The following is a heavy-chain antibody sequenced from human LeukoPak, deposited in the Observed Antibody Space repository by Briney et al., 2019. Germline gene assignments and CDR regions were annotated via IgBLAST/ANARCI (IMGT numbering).Heavy chain of an antibody. V-gene: IGHV3-48*01. CDR1: GFTFSSYS. CDR3: ARDGYYDSSGYFYYYYMDV. J-gene: IGHJ6*03. D-gene: IGHD3-22*01. CDR2: ISSSSSTI. Sequence: PGGSLRLSCAASGFTFSSYSMNWVRQAPGKGLEWVSYISSSSSTIYYADSVKGRFTISRDNAKNSLYLQMNSLRAEDTAVYYCARDGYYDSSGYFYYYYMDVWGKGTTVTVSS.